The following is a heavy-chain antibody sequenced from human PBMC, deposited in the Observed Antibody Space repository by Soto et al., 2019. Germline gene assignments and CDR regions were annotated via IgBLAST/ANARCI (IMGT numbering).Heavy chain of an antibody. CDR2: ISSSGSTI. CDR1: GFTFSSYE. V-gene: IGHV3-48*03. CDR3: ASSSRYYYYGMDV. Sequence: PGGSLRLSCAASGFTFSSYEMNWVRQAPGKGLEWVSYISSSGSTIYYADSVKGRFTISRDNAKNSLYLQMNSLRAEDTAVYYCASSSRYYYYGMDVWAKGPRSPSP. J-gene: IGHJ6*02. D-gene: IGHD6-25*01.